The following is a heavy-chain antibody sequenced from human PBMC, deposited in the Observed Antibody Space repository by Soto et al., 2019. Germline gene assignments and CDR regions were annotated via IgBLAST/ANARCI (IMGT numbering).Heavy chain of an antibody. CDR2: IYYSGST. Sequence: SETLSLTCTVSGGSISSYYWSWIRQPPGKGLEWIGYIYYSGSTNYNPSLKSRVTISVDTSKNQFSLKLSSVTAADTAVYYCARADITMVRGVIRDSYYYYYMDVWGKGTTVTVSS. V-gene: IGHV4-59*01. CDR3: ARADITMVRGVIRDSYYYYYMDV. CDR1: GGSISSYY. J-gene: IGHJ6*03. D-gene: IGHD3-10*01.